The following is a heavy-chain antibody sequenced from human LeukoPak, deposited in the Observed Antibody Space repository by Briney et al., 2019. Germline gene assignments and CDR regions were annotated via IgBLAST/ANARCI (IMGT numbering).Heavy chain of an antibody. D-gene: IGHD6-13*01. Sequence: PGGSLRLSCAASGFTFSSYGMHWVRQAPGKGLEWVAFIRYDGSNKYYADSVKGRFTISRDNSKNTLYLQMNSLRAEDTAVYYCAKDHQAGTWYYFDYWGQGTLVTVSS. CDR3: AKDHQAGTWYYFDY. J-gene: IGHJ4*02. CDR2: IRYDGSNK. CDR1: GFTFSSYG. V-gene: IGHV3-30*02.